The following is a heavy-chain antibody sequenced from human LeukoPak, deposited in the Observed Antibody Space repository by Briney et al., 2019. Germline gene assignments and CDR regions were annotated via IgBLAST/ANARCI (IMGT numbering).Heavy chain of an antibody. V-gene: IGHV3-23*01. CDR3: AKDRSIAAGDDAFDI. CDR1: GFTFSNYG. J-gene: IGHJ3*02. CDR2: ISVSGVST. Sequence: PGGSLRLSCAGSGFTFSNYGLSWVRQTPGKGLEWVSAISVSGVSTYYVDSVKGRFTISRDNSKNTLVLQMNSLRAEDTAVYYCAKDRSIAAGDDAFDIWGQGTMVTVSS. D-gene: IGHD6-13*01.